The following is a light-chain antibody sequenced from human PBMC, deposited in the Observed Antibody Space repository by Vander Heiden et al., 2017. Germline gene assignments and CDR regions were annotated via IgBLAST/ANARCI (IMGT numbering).Light chain of an antibody. Sequence: SYELTQPPSVSVSPGQTASITCSGETLGDKYACWYQQKPGQSPVLVIYQDNKRPSGIPERFSGSNSGNTATLTISGTQAMDEADYYCQAWDNGAYVFGTGTKVTVL. CDR2: QDN. J-gene: IGLJ1*01. CDR3: QAWDNGAYV. V-gene: IGLV3-1*01. CDR1: TLGDKY.